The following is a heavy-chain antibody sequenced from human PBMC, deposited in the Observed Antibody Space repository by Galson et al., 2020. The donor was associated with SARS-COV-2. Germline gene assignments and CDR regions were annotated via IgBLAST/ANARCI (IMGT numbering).Heavy chain of an antibody. Sequence: ETSETLSLTCTVSGGSISSSNYYWGWIRQPSGKGLEWIGSIYYSGNTYYNPSLKSPVTISVDTSQNQFSLKLSSVTAAHTAVYYCARHGDCSSTSCYTGAFDIWGRGTMVTVSS. V-gene: IGHV4-39*01. J-gene: IGHJ3*02. D-gene: IGHD2-2*02. CDR1: GGSISSSNYY. CDR2: IYYSGNT. CDR3: ARHGDCSSTSCYTGAFDI.